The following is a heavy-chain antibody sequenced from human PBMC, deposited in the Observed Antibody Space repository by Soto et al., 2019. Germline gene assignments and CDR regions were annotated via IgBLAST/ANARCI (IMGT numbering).Heavy chain of an antibody. V-gene: IGHV1-46*01. CDR3: VRSFSGGWPYFDY. D-gene: IGHD1-26*01. CDR2: IHPSGGST. J-gene: IGHJ4*02. CDR1: GYTFTSDY. Sequence: SEKVSDEASGYTFTSDYMHWVRQAPGQGLEWMGVIHPSGGSTNYNPSLKSRVIISEDTSKNQFSLKLTSVTTADAAVYYCVRSFSGGWPYFDYWGQGTLVTVSS.